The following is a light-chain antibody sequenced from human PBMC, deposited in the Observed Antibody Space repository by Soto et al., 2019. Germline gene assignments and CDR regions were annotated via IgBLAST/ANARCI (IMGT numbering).Light chain of an antibody. J-gene: IGLJ2*01. CDR1: SSGVGFFNR. CDR3: CSYAGSNAVI. CDR2: EDT. V-gene: IGLV2-23*01. Sequence: QSALAQPASVSGSGGQSITISCSGTSSGVGFFNRVSWYQQHPGEAPKLIIYEDTKRPSGVSNRFSGSKSGNAASLTISGLQDEDEAYYYCCSYAGSNAVIFGGGTKVTVL.